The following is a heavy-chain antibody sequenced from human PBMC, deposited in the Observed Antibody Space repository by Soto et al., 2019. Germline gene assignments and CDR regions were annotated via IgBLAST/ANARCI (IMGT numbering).Heavy chain of an antibody. CDR2: IYDSGST. J-gene: IGHJ4*02. CDR3: ARKQAGYFYGIDY. Sequence: QVQLQESGPGLVKPSQTLSLTCTVSGGSITSGGYYWSWIRQHPGKGLEWLGYIYDSGSTFYNPSLKSRITLSVDTSKNQFSLKLSSVTVADTAVYFCARKQAGYFYGIDYWGQGTLATVSS. V-gene: IGHV4-31*03. CDR1: GGSITSGGYY. D-gene: IGHD3-10*01.